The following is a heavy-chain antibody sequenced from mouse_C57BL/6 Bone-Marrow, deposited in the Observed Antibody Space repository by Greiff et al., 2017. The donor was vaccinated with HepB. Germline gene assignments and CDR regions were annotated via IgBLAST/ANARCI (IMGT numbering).Heavy chain of an antibody. J-gene: IGHJ4*01. Sequence: EVQLVESGPVLVKPGASVKMSCKASGYTFTDYYMNWVKQSHGKSLEWIGVINPYNGGTSYNQKFKGKATLTVDKSSSTAYMELNSLTSEDSAVYYCARPRLITTVVYYYAMDYWGQGTSVTVSS. CDR1: GYTFTDYY. V-gene: IGHV1-19*01. CDR3: ARPRLITTVVYYYAMDY. D-gene: IGHD1-1*01. CDR2: INPYNGGT.